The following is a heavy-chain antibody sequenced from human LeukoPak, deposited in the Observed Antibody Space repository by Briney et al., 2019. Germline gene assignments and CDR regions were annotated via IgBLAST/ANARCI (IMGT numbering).Heavy chain of an antibody. CDR2: ISGSGGST. CDR1: GFPLRRYA. J-gene: IGHJ4*02. Sequence: PGGSLRLSCAASGFPLRRYAMSWVRQAPGKGLEWVSAISGSGGSTYYADSVKGRFTISRDNSKNTLYLQMNSLRAEDTAVYYCAKVMPLYQLQWGLYDYWGQGTLVTVSS. D-gene: IGHD2-2*01. V-gene: IGHV3-23*01. CDR3: AKVMPLYQLQWGLYDY.